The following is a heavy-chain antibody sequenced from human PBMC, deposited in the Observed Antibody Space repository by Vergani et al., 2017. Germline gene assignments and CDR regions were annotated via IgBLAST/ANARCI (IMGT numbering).Heavy chain of an antibody. J-gene: IGHJ6*03. CDR2: IYYSGST. D-gene: IGHD6-6*01. CDR1: GDSISRGGYY. Sequence: QVQLQESGPGLVKPSQTLSLTCTVSGDSISRGGYYWNWIRQHPGKGLEWIGYIYYSGSTNYNPSLKSRVTISVDTSKNQFSLKLSSVAAADTAVYYCARGLETEIAARYYYMDVWGKGTTVTVSS. V-gene: IGHV4-61*08. CDR3: ARGLETEIAARYYYMDV.